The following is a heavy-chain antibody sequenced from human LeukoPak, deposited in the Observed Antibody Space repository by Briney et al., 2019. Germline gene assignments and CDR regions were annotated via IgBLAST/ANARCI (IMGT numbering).Heavy chain of an antibody. D-gene: IGHD5-18*01. J-gene: IGHJ4*02. CDR3: AKEGNTAMVTFDC. Sequence: GGSLRLSCAASGLTFSSYWMRWVRQAPGKGLEWVANIKQDGSEKYYVDSVKGRFTISRDNAKNSLYLQMNSLRAEDTAVYYCAKEGNTAMVTFDCWGQGTLVT. CDR1: GLTFSSYW. V-gene: IGHV3-7*01. CDR2: IKQDGSEK.